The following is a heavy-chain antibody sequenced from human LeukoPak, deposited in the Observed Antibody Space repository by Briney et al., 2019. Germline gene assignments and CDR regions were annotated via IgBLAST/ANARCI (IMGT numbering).Heavy chain of an antibody. CDR2: ISVDGGNT. Sequence: GGSLRLSCAASRFTFSNYAMSWVRQAPGKGLEWVSTISVDGGNTFYADSVKGRFTISRDNSKKTLYLQMNSLRAKDTAVYYCAKDPAMKGNFDYWGQGTLVTVSS. J-gene: IGHJ4*02. CDR3: AKDPAMKGNFDY. CDR1: RFTFSNYA. V-gene: IGHV3-23*01. D-gene: IGHD2-2*01.